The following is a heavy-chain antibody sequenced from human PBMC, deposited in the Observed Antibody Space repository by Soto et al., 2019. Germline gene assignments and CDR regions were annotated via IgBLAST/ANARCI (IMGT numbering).Heavy chain of an antibody. J-gene: IGHJ5*02. Sequence: GGSLRLSCAASGFTFSSYAMSWVRQAPGKGLEWVSAISGSGGSTYYADSVKGRFTISRDNSKNTLYLQMNSLRAEDTAVYYCAKPPGYGSGSYRDWFDPWGQGTLVTVSS. CDR1: GFTFSSYA. V-gene: IGHV3-23*01. CDR3: AKPPGYGSGSYRDWFDP. D-gene: IGHD3-10*01. CDR2: ISGSGGST.